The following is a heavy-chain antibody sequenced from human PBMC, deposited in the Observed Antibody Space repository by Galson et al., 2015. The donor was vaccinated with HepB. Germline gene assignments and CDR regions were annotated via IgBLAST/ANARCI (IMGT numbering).Heavy chain of an antibody. CDR1: GYTFTSYG. J-gene: IGHJ5*02. CDR3: ARRGDCSSTSCYSNWFDP. Sequence: SVKVSCKASGYTFTSYGISWVRQAPGQGLEWMGWISAYNGNTNYAQKLQGRVIMTTDTSTSTAYMELRSLRSDDTVVYYCARRGDCSSTSCYSNWFDPWGQGTLVTVSS. V-gene: IGHV1-18*04. CDR2: ISAYNGNT. D-gene: IGHD2-2*01.